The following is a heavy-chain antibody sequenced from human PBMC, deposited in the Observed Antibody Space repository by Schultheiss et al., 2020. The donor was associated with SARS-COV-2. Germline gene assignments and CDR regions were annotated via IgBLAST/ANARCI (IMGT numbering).Heavy chain of an antibody. CDR2: ISSSSSYI. CDR3: AKDRPLWDY. V-gene: IGHV3-21*04. Sequence: GGSLRLSCAASGFTFSNAWMNWVRQAPGKGLEWVSSISSSSSYIYYADSVKGRFTISRDNSKNTLYLQMNSLRAEDTAVYYCAKDRPLWDYWGQGTLVTVSS. CDR1: GFTFSNAW. J-gene: IGHJ4*02. D-gene: IGHD3-16*01.